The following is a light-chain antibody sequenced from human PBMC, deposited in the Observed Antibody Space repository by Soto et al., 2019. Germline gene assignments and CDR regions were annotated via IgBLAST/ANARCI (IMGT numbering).Light chain of an antibody. CDR3: SSYTSSSTVV. CDR1: SSDVGGYNY. V-gene: IGLV2-14*01. CDR2: GVS. Sequence: QSALTQPASVSGSPGQSITISCTGTSSDVGGYNYVSWYQQHPGKALKLMIDGVSNRPSGGSNRVSGSKSGNTASLPSSGLQAEDEADYYCSSYTSSSTVVFGGGTKRPVL. J-gene: IGLJ2*01.